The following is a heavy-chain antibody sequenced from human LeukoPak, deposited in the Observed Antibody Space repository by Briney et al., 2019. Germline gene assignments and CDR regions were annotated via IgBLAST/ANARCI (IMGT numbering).Heavy chain of an antibody. CDR3: ARRWLTMVRGATGYYFDY. CDR2: INPSGGST. Sequence: ASVKVSCKASGYTFTSYYMHWVRQAPGQGLEWMGIINPSGGSTSYAQKFQGRVTMTRDTSTSTVYMELSSLRSEDTAVYYCARRWLTMVRGATGYYFDYWGQGTLVTVS. J-gene: IGHJ4*02. CDR1: GYTFTSYY. D-gene: IGHD3-10*01. V-gene: IGHV1-46*01.